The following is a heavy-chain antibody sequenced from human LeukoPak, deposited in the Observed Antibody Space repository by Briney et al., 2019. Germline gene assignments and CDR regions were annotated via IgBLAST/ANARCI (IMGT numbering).Heavy chain of an antibody. D-gene: IGHD3-3*01. V-gene: IGHV4-34*01. CDR2: INHSGST. CDR1: GGSFSGYY. Sequence: PSETLSLTCAVYGGSFSGYYWSWIRQPPGKGLEWIGEINHSGSTNHNPSLKSRVTISVDTSKNQFSLKLSSVTAADTAVYYCARVSPFWSGYYVVSDYYYGMDVWGQGTTVTVSS. CDR3: ARVSPFWSGYYVVSDYYYGMDV. J-gene: IGHJ6*02.